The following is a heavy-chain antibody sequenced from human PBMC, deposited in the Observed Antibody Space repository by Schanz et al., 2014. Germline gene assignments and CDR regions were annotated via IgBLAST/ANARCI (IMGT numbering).Heavy chain of an antibody. V-gene: IGHV3-23*01. CDR1: RFTFSSYA. Sequence: EVQLLESGGGLVQPGGSLRLSCAASRFTFSSYAMSWVRQAPGKGLEWVSAISDSGDLTYYADSVKGRFTISRDNAKYTLYVQLNSLRAEDTAVYYCAKDPYGSGNHYTYWGRGALVSVSS. J-gene: IGHJ4*02. CDR2: ISDSGDLT. CDR3: AKDPYGSGNHYTY. D-gene: IGHD3-10*01.